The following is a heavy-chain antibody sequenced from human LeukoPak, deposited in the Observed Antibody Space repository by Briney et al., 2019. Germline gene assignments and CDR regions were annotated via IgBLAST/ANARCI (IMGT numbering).Heavy chain of an antibody. V-gene: IGHV4-59*01. CDR1: GGSINIYY. CDR3: ARGRRYFDY. J-gene: IGHJ4*02. CDR2: ISYSGGT. Sequence: PSETLSLTCTVSGGSINIYYWSWIRQPPGKGLEWIGYISYSGGTDYNPSLKSRVTISLDSSKNQFSLNLSSVTAADTAVYYCARGRRYFDYWGQGTLVTVSS.